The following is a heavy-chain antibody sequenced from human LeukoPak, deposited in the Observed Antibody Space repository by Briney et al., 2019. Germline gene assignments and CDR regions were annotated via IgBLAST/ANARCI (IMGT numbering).Heavy chain of an antibody. V-gene: IGHV3-30-3*01. J-gene: IGHJ6*02. CDR1: GFTLSSYA. Sequence: GGSLRLSCVASGFTLSSYAMHWARQAPGKGLEWEAVISYDGSNKYYADSVRGRFTISRDNSKNTLYLQMNSLRVEDTAVYYCARDRQYYGSGNLDVWGQGTTVTVSS. CDR3: ARDRQYYGSGNLDV. CDR2: ISYDGSNK. D-gene: IGHD3-10*01.